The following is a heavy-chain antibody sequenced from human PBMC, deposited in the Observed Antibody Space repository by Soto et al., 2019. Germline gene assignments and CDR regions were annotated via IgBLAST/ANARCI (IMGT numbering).Heavy chain of an antibody. CDR3: ARVARVGYGDFLY. Sequence: SETLSLTCTVSGDSISSHYWNWIRQPPGRGLEWIAYIYYSGNTNYNPSLKSRVTISLDTSKNQLSLKLSSVTAADTAVYYCARVARVGYGDFLYWGKEILVTVPS. CDR1: GDSISSHY. V-gene: IGHV4-59*11. CDR2: IYYSGNT. D-gene: IGHD3-10*01. J-gene: IGHJ4*02.